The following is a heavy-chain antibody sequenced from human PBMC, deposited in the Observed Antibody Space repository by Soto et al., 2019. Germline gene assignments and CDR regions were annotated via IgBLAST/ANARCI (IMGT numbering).Heavy chain of an antibody. D-gene: IGHD6-19*01. Sequence: QVQLVESGGGVVQPGRSLRLSCAASGFSFSSYGMSWVRQAPGKGLEWVAIIWYDGSHKYYADSVKDQFTISRDNSRNTLFLQMNSLRDEDTAMYYCARDSGSFSFDIWGQGTMVTVSS. V-gene: IGHV3-33*01. J-gene: IGHJ3*02. CDR3: ARDSGSFSFDI. CDR2: IWYDGSHK. CDR1: GFSFSSYG.